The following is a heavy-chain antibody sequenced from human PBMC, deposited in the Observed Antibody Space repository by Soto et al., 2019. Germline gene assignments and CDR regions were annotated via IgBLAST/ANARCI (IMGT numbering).Heavy chain of an antibody. D-gene: IGHD4-17*01. CDR3: ARHPPYGPLDY. CDR2: IYYSGST. CDR1: GDSGGFISSSSYH. V-gene: IGHV4-39*01. Sequence: SETLSLTCTVSGDSGGFISSSSYHWGWIRQPPGKGLEWIGNIYYSGSTYYNPSLKSRVTISGDTSKNQFSLRLTSVTAADTAVHYCARHPPYGPLDYWGQGTLVTVSS. J-gene: IGHJ4*02.